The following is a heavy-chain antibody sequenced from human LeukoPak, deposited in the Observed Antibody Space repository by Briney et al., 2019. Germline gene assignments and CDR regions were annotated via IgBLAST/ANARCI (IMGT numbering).Heavy chain of an antibody. D-gene: IGHD3-22*01. Sequence: GGSLRLSCAASGFTFSSSAMSWVRQAPGKGLEWVSAISGIGGKTYYADSVKGHFTISRDNSKNTLYLQMNSLRAGDTAIYFCAKDRHDSSGYALDYWGQGTLVTVSS. V-gene: IGHV3-23*01. J-gene: IGHJ4*02. CDR1: GFTFSSSA. CDR2: ISGIGGKT. CDR3: AKDRHDSSGYALDY.